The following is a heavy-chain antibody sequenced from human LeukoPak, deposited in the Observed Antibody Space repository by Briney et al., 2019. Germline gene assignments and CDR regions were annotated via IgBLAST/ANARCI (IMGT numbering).Heavy chain of an antibody. D-gene: IGHD1-1*01. J-gene: IGHJ6*03. CDR2: ISGSGGST. V-gene: IGHV3-23*01. Sequence: GGSLRLSCAASGFTFSSYAMSWVRQAPGKGLEWVSAISGSGGSTYYADSVKGRFTISRDNSKNTLYLQMNSLRAEDTAVYYCARPNDEAKCYYYYMDVWGKGTTVTVSS. CDR1: GFTFSSYA. CDR3: ARPNDEAKCYYYYMDV.